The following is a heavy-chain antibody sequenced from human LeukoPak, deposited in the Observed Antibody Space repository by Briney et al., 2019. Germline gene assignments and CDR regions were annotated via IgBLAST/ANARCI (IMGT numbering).Heavy chain of an antibody. CDR1: GFTFSSYS. Sequence: GGSLRLSCAASGFTFSSYSMNWVRQAPGKGLEWVSSISSSSSYIYYADSVKGRFTISRDNPKNSLYLQMNSLRTEDTAVYYCASERGAASYYWGQGTLVTVSS. CDR2: ISSSSSYI. D-gene: IGHD1-26*01. CDR3: ASERGAASYY. V-gene: IGHV3-21*01. J-gene: IGHJ4*02.